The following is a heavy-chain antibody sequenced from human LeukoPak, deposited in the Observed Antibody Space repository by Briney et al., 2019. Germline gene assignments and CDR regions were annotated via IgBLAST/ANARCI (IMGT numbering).Heavy chain of an antibody. J-gene: IGHJ4*02. CDR3: ARVPATGTAFDD. V-gene: IGHV3-74*01. CDR2: INIDGRSI. Sequence: GGSLRLSCAASTFTFSNYWMHWVRQALGKGLVWVSRINIDGRSISYADPVKGRFTISRDNAKNTLYLQMNSLRAEDTAVYYCARVPATGTAFDDWGQGTLVTVSS. CDR1: TFTFSNYW. D-gene: IGHD6-13*01.